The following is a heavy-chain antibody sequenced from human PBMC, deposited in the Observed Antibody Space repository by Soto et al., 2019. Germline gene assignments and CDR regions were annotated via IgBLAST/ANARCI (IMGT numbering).Heavy chain of an antibody. Sequence: QVQLQESSPGLVKPSETLSLTCNVSGGSISDYYWSWIRQPPGKGLEWIGNIHYSGSTKYKPSLKRRVTISVDTSKNQFSLKLRAVTAADTAMYYCARCVSVYYSGFDHWGQGTLVTVSS. V-gene: IGHV4-59*01. CDR2: IHYSGST. CDR1: GGSISDYY. CDR3: ARCVSVYYSGFDH. D-gene: IGHD3-22*01. J-gene: IGHJ4*02.